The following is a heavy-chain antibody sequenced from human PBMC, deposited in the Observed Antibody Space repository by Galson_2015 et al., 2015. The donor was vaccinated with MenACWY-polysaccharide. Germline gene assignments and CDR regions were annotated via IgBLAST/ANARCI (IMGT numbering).Heavy chain of an antibody. CDR2: ISGNGGST. V-gene: IGHV3-23*01. CDR3: AKASQWGAAAVGSFDH. CDR1: GFMFSSYS. Sequence: SLRLSCAASGFMFSSYSMSWVRQAPGKGLEWVSAISGNGGSTSYADSAKGRFTMSRDNSNNYLYLQMNSLRAEDTAIYYCAKASQWGAAAVGSFDHWGQGTLVTVSS. D-gene: IGHD6-13*01. J-gene: IGHJ4*02.